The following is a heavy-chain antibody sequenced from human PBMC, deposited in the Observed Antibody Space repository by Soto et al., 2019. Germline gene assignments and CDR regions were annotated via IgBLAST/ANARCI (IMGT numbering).Heavy chain of an antibody. V-gene: IGHV3-23*01. D-gene: IGHD2-15*01. CDR3: AKRAPASYYMDV. CDR1: GFTLTSNA. CDR2: ISGYYAST. J-gene: IGHJ6*03. Sequence: GGSLRLSCAASGFTLTSNAMTWVRQAPGKGLEWVSTISGYYASTYYADSVRGRFTISKDNSKNALYLQMNSLRADDTAVYYCAKRAPASYYMDVWGKGTTVTVSS.